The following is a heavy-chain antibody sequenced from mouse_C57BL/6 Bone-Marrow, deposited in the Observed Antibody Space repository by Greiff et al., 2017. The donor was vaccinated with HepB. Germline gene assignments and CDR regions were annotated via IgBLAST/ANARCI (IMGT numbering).Heavy chain of an antibody. V-gene: IGHV1-15*01. CDR1: GYTFTDYE. Sequence: QVQLQQSGAELVRPGASVTLSCKASGYTFTDYEMHWVKQTPVHGLEWIGAIDPETGGTAYNQKFKGKAILTADKSSSTAYMELRSLTSEDSAVYYCTKGLITTVVAFPYAMDYWGQGTSVTVSS. D-gene: IGHD1-1*01. J-gene: IGHJ4*01. CDR2: IDPETGGT. CDR3: TKGLITTVVAFPYAMDY.